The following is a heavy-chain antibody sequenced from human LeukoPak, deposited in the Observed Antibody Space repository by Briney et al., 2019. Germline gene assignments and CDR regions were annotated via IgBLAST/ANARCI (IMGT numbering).Heavy chain of an antibody. CDR3: ARGRYYYDSSGYYEAFDI. D-gene: IGHD3-22*01. J-gene: IGHJ3*02. CDR2: INHSRSA. CDR1: GGSFSGYY. V-gene: IGHV4-34*01. Sequence: SETLSLTCAVYGGSFSGYYWSWIRQPPGKGLEWIGEINHSRSANYNPSLKSRVTISVDTSKNQFSLKLSSVTAADTAVYYCARGRYYYDSSGYYEAFDIWGQGTMVTVSS.